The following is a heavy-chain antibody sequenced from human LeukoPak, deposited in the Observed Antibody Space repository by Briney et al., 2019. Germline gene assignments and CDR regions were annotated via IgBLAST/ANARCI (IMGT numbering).Heavy chain of an antibody. D-gene: IGHD6-6*01. V-gene: IGHV5-51*01. Sequence: GESLNISCKVSGYSFTSYWIGWVRQMPGKGLEWMGIIYPGDSDTRYSPSFQGQVTISADKSISTAYLQWSSLKASDTAMYYCARRRIAARPDIGAFDIWGQGTMVTVSS. CDR3: ARRRIAARPDIGAFDI. CDR1: GYSFTSYW. J-gene: IGHJ3*02. CDR2: IYPGDSDT.